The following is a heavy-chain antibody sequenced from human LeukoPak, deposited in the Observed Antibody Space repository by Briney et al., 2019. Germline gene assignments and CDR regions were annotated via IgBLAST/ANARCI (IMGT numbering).Heavy chain of an antibody. D-gene: IGHD6-19*01. CDR2: IYTSGST. J-gene: IGHJ4*02. Sequence: PSETLSLTCTVSGGSISSYYWSWIRQPAGKGLEWIGRIYTSGSTNYNPSLKSRVTMSVDTSKNQFSLKLSSVTAADTAVYYCARDGPGGAEAGLYYFDYWGQGTLVTVSS. V-gene: IGHV4-4*07. CDR1: GGSISSYY. CDR3: ARDGPGGAEAGLYYFDY.